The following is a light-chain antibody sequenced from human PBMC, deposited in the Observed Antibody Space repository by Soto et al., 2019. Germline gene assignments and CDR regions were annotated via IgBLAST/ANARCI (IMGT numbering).Light chain of an antibody. J-gene: IGLJ2*01. CDR1: SSDVGSYDL. CDR2: EVS. Sequence: QSALTQPASVSGSPGQWITISCTGTSSDVGSYDLVSWYKQHSDKAPKLLLFEVSKRPSGVSIRFSGAKSGNTASLTISGLQPEEEADYYCCSYATPRLFGGGTKLTVL. V-gene: IGLV2-23*02. CDR3: CSYATPRL.